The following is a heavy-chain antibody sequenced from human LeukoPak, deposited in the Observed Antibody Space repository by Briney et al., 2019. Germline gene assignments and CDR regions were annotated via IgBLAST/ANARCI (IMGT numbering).Heavy chain of an antibody. D-gene: IGHD2-2*01. CDR2: VYNSDSI. CDR1: GGSINGYY. Sequence: SETLSLTCTVSGGSINGYYWSWIRQPAGKGLEWIGLVYNSDSINYNPSLKSRVTMSIDTSKSQFSLKLNSVTAADTAVYYCARDRSSSYTRDWFDPWGQGALVTVSS. CDR3: ARDRSSSYTRDWFDP. V-gene: IGHV4-4*07. J-gene: IGHJ5*02.